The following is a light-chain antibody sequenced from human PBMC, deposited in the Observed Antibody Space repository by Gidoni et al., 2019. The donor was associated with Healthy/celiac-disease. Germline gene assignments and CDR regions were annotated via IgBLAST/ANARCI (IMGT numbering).Light chain of an antibody. CDR2: AAS. Sequence: DIQMTQSPSSLSASVGDRVTITCRASQSISSYLNWYQQKPVKAPKLLIYAASSLQSGVPSRFSGSGSGKDFTLTISSLQPEDFATYYCQQSYSTSITFGQGTRLEIK. CDR3: QQSYSTSIT. V-gene: IGKV1-39*01. J-gene: IGKJ5*01. CDR1: QSISSY.